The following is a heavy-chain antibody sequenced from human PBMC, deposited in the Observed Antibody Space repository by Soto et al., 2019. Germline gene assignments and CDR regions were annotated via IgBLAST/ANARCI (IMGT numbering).Heavy chain of an antibody. D-gene: IGHD3-10*01. CDR2: IWYDGSNK. V-gene: IGHV3-33*01. Sequence: GGSLRLSCAASGFTFSSYGMHWVRQAPGKGLEWVAVIWYDGSNKYYADSVKGRFTISRDNSKNTLYLQMNSLRAEDTAVYYCARDQSPGAVWYYMEVWGKGTTVTVSS. CDR1: GFTFSSYG. CDR3: ARDQSPGAVWYYMEV. J-gene: IGHJ6*03.